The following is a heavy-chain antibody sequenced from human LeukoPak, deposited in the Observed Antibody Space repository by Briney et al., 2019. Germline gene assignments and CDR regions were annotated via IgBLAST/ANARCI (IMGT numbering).Heavy chain of an antibody. Sequence: PGGSLRLSCAASGFTFSSYGMHWVRQAPGKGLEWVAFIRYDGSNKYYADSVKGRFTISRDNSKNTLYLQMNSLRAEDTAVYYCAKDRVIAAATPFDYWGQGTLVTVSS. CDR3: AKDRVIAAATPFDY. CDR1: GFTFSSYG. CDR2: IRYDGSNK. V-gene: IGHV3-30*02. D-gene: IGHD6-13*01. J-gene: IGHJ4*02.